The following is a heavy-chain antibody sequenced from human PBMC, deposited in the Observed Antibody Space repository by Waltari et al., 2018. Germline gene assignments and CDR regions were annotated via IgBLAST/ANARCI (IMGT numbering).Heavy chain of an antibody. D-gene: IGHD5-18*01. Sequence: QVQLQESGPGLVKPSETLSLTCTVSSASIRNFHWSWIRQPPGKGLEWIGYIYYSGSTNYNPSLKSRVTLSLDTSKNQFSLKLTSVTAADTAMYYCARGGRQYSYGFSAFDIWGQGTMVTVSS. CDR3: ARGGRQYSYGFSAFDI. V-gene: IGHV4-59*01. CDR1: SASIRNFH. J-gene: IGHJ3*02. CDR2: IYYSGST.